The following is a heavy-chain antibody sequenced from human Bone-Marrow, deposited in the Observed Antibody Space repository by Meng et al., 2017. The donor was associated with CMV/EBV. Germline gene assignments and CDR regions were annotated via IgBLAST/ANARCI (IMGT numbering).Heavy chain of an antibody. CDR1: GFTFSSHW. V-gene: IGHV3-48*04. J-gene: IGHJ6*02. CDR3: ARGVNPNYYDYGMDV. CDR2: ISSSGSTI. Sequence: GESLKISCSASGFTFSSHWMSWVRQGPGKGLEWVSYISSSGSTIYYADSVKGRFTIARDNAKNSLYLQMNSLRAEDPAVYYCARGVNPNYYDYGMDVWGQGITVTVSS.